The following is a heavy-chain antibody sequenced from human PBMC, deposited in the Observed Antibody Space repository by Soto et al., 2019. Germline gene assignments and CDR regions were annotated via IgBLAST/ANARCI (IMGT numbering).Heavy chain of an antibody. CDR2: ISSSGSTI. CDR3: ARDPLPYGDYVYDY. Sequence: PGGSLRLSCAASGFTFSIYEMKWVRHAPGKGLEWVSYISSSGSTIYYADSVKGRFTISRDNAKNSLYLQMNSLRAEDTAVYYCARDPLPYGDYVYDYWGQGTLVTVSS. V-gene: IGHV3-48*03. CDR1: GFTFSIYE. J-gene: IGHJ4*02. D-gene: IGHD4-17*01.